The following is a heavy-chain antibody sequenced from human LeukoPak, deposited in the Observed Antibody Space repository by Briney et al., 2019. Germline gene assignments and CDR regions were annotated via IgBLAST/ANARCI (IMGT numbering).Heavy chain of an antibody. D-gene: IGHD3-22*01. Sequence: SETLSLTCAVYGVSFSGYYWNWIRQAPGKGLEWIGYIYSDGTTSYSPSLRSRVTISIDTSRNQFSLKLSSVTAADAAVYYCARDTRSYDTSGYYYFDYWGQGALVTVSS. J-gene: IGHJ4*02. CDR1: GVSFSGYY. CDR2: IYSDGTT. CDR3: ARDTRSYDTSGYYYFDY. V-gene: IGHV4-59*01.